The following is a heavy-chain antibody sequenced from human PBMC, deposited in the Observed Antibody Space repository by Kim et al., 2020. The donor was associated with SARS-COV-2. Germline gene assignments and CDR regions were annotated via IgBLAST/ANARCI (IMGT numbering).Heavy chain of an antibody. CDR1: GYTFTSYY. Sequence: ASVKVSCKASGYTFTSYYMHWVRQAPGQGLEWMGIINPSGGSTSYAQKFQGRVTMPRDTSTSTVYMELSSLRSEDTAVYYCARDLEYVVVVAANPPFGYWGQGTLVTVSS. CDR3: ARDLEYVVVVAANPPFGY. CDR2: INPSGGST. J-gene: IGHJ4*02. D-gene: IGHD2-15*01. V-gene: IGHV1-46*01.